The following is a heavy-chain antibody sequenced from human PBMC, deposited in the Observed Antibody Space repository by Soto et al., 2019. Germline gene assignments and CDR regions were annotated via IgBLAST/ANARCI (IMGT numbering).Heavy chain of an antibody. J-gene: IGHJ4*02. Sequence: ASVKVSCKAYAFSFTSHGISWVRQAPGQGLEWRGWISLYNGNTNYAQQFQGRVTMTTDTSTSTAYMELRSLRSDDTAMYFCAIYHLELFRFDYWGQGTLVTVSS. CDR3: AIYHLELFRFDY. D-gene: IGHD2-2*01. CDR2: ISLYNGNT. CDR1: AFSFTSHG. V-gene: IGHV1-18*04.